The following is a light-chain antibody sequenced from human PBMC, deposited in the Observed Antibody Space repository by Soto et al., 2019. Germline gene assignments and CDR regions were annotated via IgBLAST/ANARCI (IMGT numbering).Light chain of an antibody. CDR3: QQYDNLFSLT. CDR2: DAS. CDR1: QDISNY. V-gene: IGKV1-33*01. J-gene: IGKJ4*01. Sequence: DIQMTQSPSSLSASVGDRVTITCQASQDISNYLNWYQQKPGKAPKLLIYDASNLETGVPSRFSGSGSGTDFTFNISSLQPEDIATYYCQQYDNLFSLTFGGGTKVEIK.